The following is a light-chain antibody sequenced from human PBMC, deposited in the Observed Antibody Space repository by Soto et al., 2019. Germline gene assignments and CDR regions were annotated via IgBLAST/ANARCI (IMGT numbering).Light chain of an antibody. V-gene: IGLV1-44*01. CDR3: AAWDDSLNGNYV. J-gene: IGLJ1*01. CDR1: SSNIGSNT. CDR2: SNN. Sequence: QSVLTQPPSASWTPGQRVTISCAGSSSNIGSNTVNWYQQLPGTAPKLLIYSNNQRPSGVPDRFSGSKSGTSASLAISGLQSEDEADYYCAAWDDSLNGNYVFGTGTKLTVL.